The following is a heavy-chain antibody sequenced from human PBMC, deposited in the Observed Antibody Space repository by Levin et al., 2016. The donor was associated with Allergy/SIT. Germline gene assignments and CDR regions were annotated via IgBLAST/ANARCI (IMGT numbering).Heavy chain of an antibody. CDR1: GYTFTSYG. CDR2: ISAYNGNT. Sequence: ASVKVSCKASGYTFTSYGISWVRQAPGQGLEWMGWISAYNGNTNYAQKLQGRVTMTTDTSTSTAYMELRSLRSDDTAVYYCARGEYSSSWYSPFDYWGQGTLVTVSS. D-gene: IGHD6-13*01. CDR3: ARGEYSSSWYSPFDY. V-gene: IGHV1-18*01. J-gene: IGHJ4*02.